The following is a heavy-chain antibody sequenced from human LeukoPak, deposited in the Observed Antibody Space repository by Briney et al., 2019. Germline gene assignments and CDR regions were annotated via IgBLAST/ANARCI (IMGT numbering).Heavy chain of an antibody. Sequence: ASVKVSCKASEYTFTGYYIHWVRQAPGQGLQWMGRINPNSGGTNYAQNFQGRVTMTRDTPISTAYMELSSLRSDDTAVYYCAREKESVAGRELDYWGQGTLVTVSS. CDR3: AREKESVAGRELDY. V-gene: IGHV1-2*06. J-gene: IGHJ4*02. D-gene: IGHD6-19*01. CDR1: EYTFTGYY. CDR2: INPNSGGT.